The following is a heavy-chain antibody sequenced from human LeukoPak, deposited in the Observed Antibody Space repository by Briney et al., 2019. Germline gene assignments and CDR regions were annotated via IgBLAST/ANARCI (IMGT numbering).Heavy chain of an antibody. J-gene: IGHJ4*02. CDR1: GFTFSSYE. CDR3: ARESGYDILTGYYSLVDY. Sequence: GGSLRLSCAASGFTFSSYEMNWVRQAPGKGLEGVSYISSSGSTIYYADSVKGRFTISRDNAKNSLYLQMNSLRAEDTAVYYCARESGYDILTGYYSLVDYWGQGTLVTVSS. D-gene: IGHD3-9*01. CDR2: ISSSGSTI. V-gene: IGHV3-48*03.